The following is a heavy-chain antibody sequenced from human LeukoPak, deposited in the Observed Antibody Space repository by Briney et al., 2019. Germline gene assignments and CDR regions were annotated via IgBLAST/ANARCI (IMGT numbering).Heavy chain of an antibody. V-gene: IGHV4-59*08. CDR2: IYYSGST. J-gene: IGHJ4*02. D-gene: IGHD5-18*01. CDR3: ARVSRRYSYGAIDY. CDR1: GFSISSYY. Sequence: SETLSPTCTVSGFSISSYYWSGMRQPPGKGLEWIGDIYYSGSTNYNPSLKSRVTMSVDTSKNQFSRKLSSVTAADTAVYYCARVSRRYSYGAIDYWGQGTLVTVSS.